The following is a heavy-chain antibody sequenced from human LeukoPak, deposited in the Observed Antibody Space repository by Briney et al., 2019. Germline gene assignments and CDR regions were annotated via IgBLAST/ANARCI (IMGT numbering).Heavy chain of an antibody. CDR2: IYYSGST. CDR1: GGSISSYY. J-gene: IGHJ5*02. D-gene: IGHD1-1*01. CDR3: ARELDHWFDP. Sequence: SETLSLTCTVSGGSISSYYWSWIRQPPVKGLEWIGYIYYSGSTNYNPSLKSRVTISVDTSKNQFSLKLSSVTAADTAVYYCARELDHWFDPWGQGTLVTVSS. V-gene: IGHV4-59*01.